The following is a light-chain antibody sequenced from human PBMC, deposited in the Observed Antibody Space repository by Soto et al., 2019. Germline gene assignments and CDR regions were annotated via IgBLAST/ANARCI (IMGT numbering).Light chain of an antibody. CDR2: VAS. CDR1: HSVSSN. J-gene: IGKJ1*01. CDR3: QQRSNWPRT. Sequence: EVVMTQPPDTLSVSPGERATLSCRASHSVSSNLAWYQQKPGQAPRLLIYVASTRATGIPARFSGSGSGTEFTLSIGSLQSEDFAVYYCQQRSNWPRTFGQGTKVDIK. V-gene: IGKV3-15*01.